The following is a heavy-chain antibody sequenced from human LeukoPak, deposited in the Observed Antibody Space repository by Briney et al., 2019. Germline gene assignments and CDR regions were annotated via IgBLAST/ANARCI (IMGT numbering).Heavy chain of an antibody. CDR3: AKDPSPYVSTDY. CDR2: ISGSGATT. Sequence: PGGSLRLSRAASGFTFSNYDMSWVRQAPGKGLEWVSSISGSGATTYYAEFVKGRLTISRDNSKNTLHLQINSLRADDTAVYYCAKDPSPYVSTDYWGQGTLVTVSS. J-gene: IGHJ4*02. CDR1: GFTFSNYD. D-gene: IGHD3-10*02. V-gene: IGHV3-23*01.